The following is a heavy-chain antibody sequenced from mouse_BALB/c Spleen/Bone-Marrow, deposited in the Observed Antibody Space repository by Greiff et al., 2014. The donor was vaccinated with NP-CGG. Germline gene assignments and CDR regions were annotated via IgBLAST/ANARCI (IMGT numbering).Heavy chain of an antibody. CDR3: ARGNYRYDWFAY. CDR2: INPNNGDT. D-gene: IGHD2-14*01. J-gene: IGHJ3*01. V-gene: IGHV1-26*01. CDR1: GYTFTDYY. Sequence: VQLQQSGPELVKPGASVKMSCKASGYTFTDYYMKWVKQSHGKSLGWIGDINPNNGDTFYNQKFKGKATLTVDKSSSTAYMQLNSLTSEDSAVYYCARGNYRYDWFAYWGQGTLVTVSA.